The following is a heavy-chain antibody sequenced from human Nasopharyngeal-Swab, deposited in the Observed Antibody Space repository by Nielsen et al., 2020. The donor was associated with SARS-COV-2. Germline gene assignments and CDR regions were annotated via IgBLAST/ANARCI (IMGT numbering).Heavy chain of an antibody. CDR3: VKDHRHSSGYYYYGMDV. Sequence: GGSLRLSCAASGFTFSSYAMHWVRQAPGKGLEWVAVISYDGSNKYYADSVKGRFTISRDNSKNTLYLQMSSLRAEDTAVYYCVKDHRHSSGYYYYGMDVWGQGTTVTVSS. CDR1: GFTFSSYA. V-gene: IGHV3-30*14. CDR2: ISYDGSNK. J-gene: IGHJ6*02. D-gene: IGHD3-22*01.